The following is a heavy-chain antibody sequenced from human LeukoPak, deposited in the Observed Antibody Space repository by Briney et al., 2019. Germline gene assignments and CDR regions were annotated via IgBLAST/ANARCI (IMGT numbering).Heavy chain of an antibody. Sequence: GRSLRLSCAASGFTFSSYGMHWVRQAPGKGLEWVAVIWYDGSNKYYADSVKGRFTISRDNSKNTLYLQMNGLRAEDTAVYYCAREGGYDYGDDYWGQGTLVTVSS. J-gene: IGHJ4*02. CDR2: IWYDGSNK. CDR3: AREGGYDYGDDY. D-gene: IGHD5-12*01. CDR1: GFTFSSYG. V-gene: IGHV3-33*01.